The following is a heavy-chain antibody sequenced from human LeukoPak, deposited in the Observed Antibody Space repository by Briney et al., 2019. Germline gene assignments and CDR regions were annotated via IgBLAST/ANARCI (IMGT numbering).Heavy chain of an antibody. Sequence: PGRSLRLSCAASGFTFSSYGMHWVRQAPGKGLEWVAVIWYDGSNKYYADSVKGRFTISRDNSKNTLYLQMNSLRAEDTAVYYCARDWGLITFGGVIVPPGYWGQGTLVTVSS. CDR2: IWYDGSNK. CDR1: GFTFSSYG. V-gene: IGHV3-33*01. D-gene: IGHD3-16*02. J-gene: IGHJ4*02. CDR3: ARDWGLITFGGVIVPPGY.